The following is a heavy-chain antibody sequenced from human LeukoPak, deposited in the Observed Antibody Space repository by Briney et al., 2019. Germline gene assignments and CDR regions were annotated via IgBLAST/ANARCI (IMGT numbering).Heavy chain of an antibody. J-gene: IGHJ4*02. Sequence: PSETLSLTCTVSGGSISSGSYYWNWIRQPAGKGLEWIGRIYTSGNTNYNPSLKSRVTISVDTSKNQFSLKLNSVTAADTAVYYCARGEFDGGVYFDYWGQGTLVTVSS. CDR2: IYTSGNT. D-gene: IGHD3-16*01. CDR3: ARGEFDGGVYFDY. CDR1: GGSISSGSYY. V-gene: IGHV4-61*02.